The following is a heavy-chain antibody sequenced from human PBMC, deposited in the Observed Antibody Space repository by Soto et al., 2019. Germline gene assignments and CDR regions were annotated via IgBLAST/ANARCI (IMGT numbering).Heavy chain of an antibody. CDR3: ARGGVMVRGVIIEGYYYYGMDV. Sequence: QVQLVESGGGVVQPGRSLRLSCAESGFTFSSYGMHCVRQAPGKGLEWVAVIWYNGSNKYYADSVKGRFTISRDNSKNTLYLQMNSLRAEDTAVYYCARGGVMVRGVIIEGYYYYGMDVWGQGTTVTVSS. J-gene: IGHJ6*02. V-gene: IGHV3-33*01. CDR1: GFTFSSYG. D-gene: IGHD3-10*01. CDR2: IWYNGSNK.